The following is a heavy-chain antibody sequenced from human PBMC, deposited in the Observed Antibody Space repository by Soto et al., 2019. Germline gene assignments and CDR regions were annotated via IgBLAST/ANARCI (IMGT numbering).Heavy chain of an antibody. D-gene: IGHD5-18*01. V-gene: IGHV1-69*13. CDR1: GGTFSSYA. CDR3: ARVHLVGYSYGYGEFDY. CDR2: IIPIFGTA. Sequence: GASVKVSCKASGGTFSSYAISWVRQAPGQGLEWMGGIIPIFGTANYAQKFQGRVTITADESTSTAYMELSSLRSEDTAVYYCARVHLVGYSYGYGEFDYWGQGTLVTVSS. J-gene: IGHJ4*02.